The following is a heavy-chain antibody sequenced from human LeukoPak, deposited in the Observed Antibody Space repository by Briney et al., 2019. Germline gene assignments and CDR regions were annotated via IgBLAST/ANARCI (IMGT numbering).Heavy chain of an antibody. CDR1: GFTFSFFW. V-gene: IGHV3-7*01. CDR2: IDEGGSEK. J-gene: IGHJ4*02. D-gene: IGHD6-19*01. CDR3: ARISGWYRYFDY. Sequence: GGSLRLSWAASGFTFSFFWMSWVRQAPGKELEWVANIDEGGSEKYYVDSVKGRFTISRDDAKNSLYLHMNSLRAEDTAVYYCARISGWYRYFDYWGQGTLVTVSS.